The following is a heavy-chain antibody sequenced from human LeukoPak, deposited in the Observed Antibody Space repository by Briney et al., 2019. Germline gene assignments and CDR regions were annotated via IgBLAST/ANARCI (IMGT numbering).Heavy chain of an antibody. CDR3: ARWAWVAAAGRGYGWLDL. J-gene: IGHJ5*02. CDR2: IYYSGST. CDR1: GGSISSGCYY. Sequence: PSQTLSLTCTVSGGSISSGCYYWSWIRQPPGMGLEWIGYIYYSGSTYYNPSLKSRVTISVDTSKNQFSLKLSSVTAADTAVYYCARWAWVAAAGRGYGWLDLWGEGTLVTVSS. D-gene: IGHD6-13*01. V-gene: IGHV4-31*03.